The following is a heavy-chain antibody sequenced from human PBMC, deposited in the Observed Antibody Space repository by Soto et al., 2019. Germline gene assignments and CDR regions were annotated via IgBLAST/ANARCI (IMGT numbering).Heavy chain of an antibody. CDR2: IYISGNT. J-gene: IGHJ5*02. D-gene: IGHD6-19*01. CDR1: GGSVSSHC. CDR3: ARELKPYNSGWYFTLS. Sequence: QVQLQESGPGLVNPSETLSLTCSVSGGSVSSHCWSWVRQPAGKGLEWIGRIYISGNTKYNPSFKSRVTMSVDTSKNQVSLRLSSVTAADTAVYYCARELKPYNSGWYFTLSWGQGTLVTVSS. V-gene: IGHV4-4*07.